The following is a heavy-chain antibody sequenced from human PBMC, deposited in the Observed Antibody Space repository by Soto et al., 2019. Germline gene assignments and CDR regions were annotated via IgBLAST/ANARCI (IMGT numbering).Heavy chain of an antibody. V-gene: IGHV4-30-4*01. Sequence: PSETLSLTCTVSGGSISSGDYYWSWIRQPPGKGLEWIGYIYYSGSTYYNPSLKSRVTISVDTSKNQFSLKLSSVTAADTAVYYCARAPGIYCSGGSCSNYYYGMDVWGQGTTVTVSS. CDR2: IYYSGST. D-gene: IGHD2-15*01. CDR1: GGSISSGDYY. CDR3: ARAPGIYCSGGSCSNYYYGMDV. J-gene: IGHJ6*02.